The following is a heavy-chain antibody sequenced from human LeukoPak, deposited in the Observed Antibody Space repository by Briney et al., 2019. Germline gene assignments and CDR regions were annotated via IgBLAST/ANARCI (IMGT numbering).Heavy chain of an antibody. D-gene: IGHD3-22*01. J-gene: IGHJ3*01. CDR3: ARAYDSSGYNDAFTF. Sequence: SETLSLTCTVSGGSTSHYYWSWIRQPPGKGLEWIGYIDYTDNTYYDPSLKSRVTISIDTSKNQISLMLTSVTAADTAVYFCARAYDSSGYNDAFTFWGQGTMVTVSS. V-gene: IGHV4-59*13. CDR1: GGSTSHYY. CDR2: IDYTDNT.